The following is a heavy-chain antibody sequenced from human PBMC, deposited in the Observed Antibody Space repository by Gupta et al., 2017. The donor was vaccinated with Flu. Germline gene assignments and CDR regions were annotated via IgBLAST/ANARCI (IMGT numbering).Heavy chain of an antibody. CDR1: GGSISSSSYY. Sequence: QLQLQESGPGLVKPSETLSLTCTVSGGSISSSSYYWGWIRQPPGKGLEWIGSIYYSGSTYYNPSLKSRVTISVDTSKNQFSLKLSSVTAADTAVYYCARGSPIVLMVYALFDYWGQGTLVTVSS. D-gene: IGHD2-8*01. J-gene: IGHJ4*02. CDR3: ARGSPIVLMVYALFDY. V-gene: IGHV4-39*01. CDR2: IYYSGST.